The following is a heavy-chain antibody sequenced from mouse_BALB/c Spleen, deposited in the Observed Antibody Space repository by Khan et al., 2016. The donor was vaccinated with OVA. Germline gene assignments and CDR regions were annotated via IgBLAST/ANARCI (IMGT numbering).Heavy chain of an antibody. CDR3: ACELRGFAY. V-gene: IGHV3-8*02. J-gene: IGHJ3*01. CDR1: GDSITSGY. Sequence: VQLKGSGPSLVKPSQTLSLTCSVTGDSITSGYWNWIRKFPGNKLEYMGYISYSGNSYYNPSLKSRISVTRDTSKTQYYLQLNSVTTEDTATYYCACELRGFAYWGQGTLVTVSA. CDR2: ISYSGNS. D-gene: IGHD1-1*01.